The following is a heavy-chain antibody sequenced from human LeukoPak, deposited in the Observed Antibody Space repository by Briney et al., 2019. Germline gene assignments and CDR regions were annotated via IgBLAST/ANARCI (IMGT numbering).Heavy chain of an antibody. D-gene: IGHD6-6*01. Sequence: SVKVSCKASGGTFSSYAISWVRQAPGQGLEWMGSIIPILGIANYAQKFQGRVTITADKSTSTAYMELSSLRSEDTAVYYCARDTLSIAARPYYYYGMDVWGQGTTVTVSS. J-gene: IGHJ6*02. CDR3: ARDTLSIAARPYYYYGMDV. CDR1: GGTFSSYA. CDR2: IIPILGIA. V-gene: IGHV1-69*04.